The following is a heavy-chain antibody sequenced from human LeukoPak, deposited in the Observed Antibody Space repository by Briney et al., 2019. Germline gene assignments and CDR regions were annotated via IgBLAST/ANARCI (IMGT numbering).Heavy chain of an antibody. CDR1: GFAFSSYW. CDR2: IKEDESDI. V-gene: IGHV3-7*04. J-gene: IGHJ4*02. CDR3: ARDVY. Sequence: PGGSLRLSCTASGFAFSSYWMSWVRQAPGKGLELVAAIKEDESDIYYVESVKGRFTISRDNTKNSLYLQMNNLRAEDTAVFYCARDVYWGQGTLVTVAS.